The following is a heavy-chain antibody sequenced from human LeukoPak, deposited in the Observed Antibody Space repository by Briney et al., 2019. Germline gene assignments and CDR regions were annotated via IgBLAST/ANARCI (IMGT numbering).Heavy chain of an antibody. CDR3: ARGPDYYGSGSYYGPGYYYGMDV. J-gene: IGHJ6*02. V-gene: IGHV3-48*04. CDR2: INSSSSTI. Sequence: GGSLRLSCAASGFTFSSYSMNWVRQAPGKGLEWVSYINSSSSTIYYADSVKGRFTISRDNAKNSLYLQMNSLRAEDTAVYYCARGPDYYGSGSYYGPGYYYGMDVWGQGTTVTVSS. CDR1: GFTFSSYS. D-gene: IGHD3-10*01.